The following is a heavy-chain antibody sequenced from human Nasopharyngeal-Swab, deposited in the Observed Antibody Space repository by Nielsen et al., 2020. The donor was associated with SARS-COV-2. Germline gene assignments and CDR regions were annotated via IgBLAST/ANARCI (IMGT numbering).Heavy chain of an antibody. D-gene: IGHD4-17*01. J-gene: IGHJ5*02. Sequence: ASEKVSCKVSGYTLTELSMHWVRQAPGKGLEWMGGFDPEDGETIYAQKFQGRVTMTEDTSTDTAYMELSSLRSEDTAVYYCATGDPTVTTSNWFDPWGQGTLVTVSS. CDR3: ATGDPTVTTSNWFDP. CDR1: GYTLTELS. V-gene: IGHV1-24*01. CDR2: FDPEDGET.